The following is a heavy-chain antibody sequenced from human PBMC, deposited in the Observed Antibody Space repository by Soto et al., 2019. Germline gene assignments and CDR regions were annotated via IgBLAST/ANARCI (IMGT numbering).Heavy chain of an antibody. CDR2: ISGSGSTI. J-gene: IGHJ4*02. CDR3: TSQQLWFGGLFDY. D-gene: IGHD3-10*01. Sequence: EVQLVESGGGLVQPGGSLRLSCAASGFTFDSYNMNWVRQAPGKGLEWVSYISGSGSTIYYADSVKGRFTVSRDNAKNSLYLQMNSLRDEDTAVYYCTSQQLWFGGLFDYWGQGTLVTVSS. V-gene: IGHV3-48*02. CDR1: GFTFDSYN.